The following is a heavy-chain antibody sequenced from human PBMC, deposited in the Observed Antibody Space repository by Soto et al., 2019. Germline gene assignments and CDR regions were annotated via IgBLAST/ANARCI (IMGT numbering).Heavy chain of an antibody. CDR2: ISAYNGNT. Sequence: VSVKVSCKASGYTFTSYGISWVRQAPGQGLEWMGWISAYNGNTNYAQKLQGRVTMTTDTSTSTAYMELRSLRSDDTAVYYCARTYCSSTSCYTIRGYYMDVWGKGTTVTVSS. J-gene: IGHJ6*03. D-gene: IGHD2-2*01. CDR1: GYTFTSYG. V-gene: IGHV1-18*01. CDR3: ARTYCSSTSCYTIRGYYMDV.